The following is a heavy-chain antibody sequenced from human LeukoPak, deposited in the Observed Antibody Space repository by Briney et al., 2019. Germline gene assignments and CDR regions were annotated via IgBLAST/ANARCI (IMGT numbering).Heavy chain of an antibody. CDR2: MNPNSGNT. J-gene: IGHJ3*02. CDR3: ARVLGXPEHI. D-gene: IGHD3-10*01. Sequence: GASVKVSCKAAGYTFTSYDINWVRQATGQGLEWMGWMNPNSGNTGYAQKLQGRVTMTRNTSISTAYMELSSLRSEDTAVYYCARVLGXPEHIWGQGTMVTVSS. CDR1: GYTFTSYD. V-gene: IGHV1-8*01.